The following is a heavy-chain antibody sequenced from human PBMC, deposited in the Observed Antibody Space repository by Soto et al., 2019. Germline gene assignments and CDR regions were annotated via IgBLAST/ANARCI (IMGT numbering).Heavy chain of an antibody. CDR1: GGSVSSGSYY. CDR3: ARDEVSAVAGNYYYGMDF. V-gene: IGHV4-61*01. J-gene: IGHJ6*02. D-gene: IGHD6-13*01. Sequence: SETLSLTCTVSGGSVSSGSYYWSWIRQPPGKGLEWIGYIYYSGSTNYNPSLKSRVTISVDTSKNQFSLKLSSVTAADTAVYYCARDEVSAVAGNYYYGMDFWGQGITVTVSS. CDR2: IYYSGST.